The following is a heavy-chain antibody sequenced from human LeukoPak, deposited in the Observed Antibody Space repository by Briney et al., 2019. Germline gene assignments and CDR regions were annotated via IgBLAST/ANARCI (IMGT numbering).Heavy chain of an antibody. CDR1: GYTFTGYY. J-gene: IGHJ4*02. CDR3: AMSGVLRYFDWLGY. Sequence: KVSCKASGYTFTGYYMHWVRQAPGQGLEWMGWINPNRGGTNYAQKFQGRVTMTRDTPISTAYMELSRLRSDDTAVYYCAMSGVLRYFDWLGYWGQGTLVTVSS. CDR2: INPNRGGT. D-gene: IGHD3-9*01. V-gene: IGHV1-2*02.